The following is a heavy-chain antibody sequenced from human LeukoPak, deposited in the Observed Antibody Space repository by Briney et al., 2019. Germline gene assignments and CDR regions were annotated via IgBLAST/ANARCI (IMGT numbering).Heavy chain of an antibody. CDR1: GFTFSSYS. D-gene: IGHD2-15*01. V-gene: IGHV3-21*01. Sequence: GGSLRLSCAASGFTFSSYSMNWVRQAPGKGLEWVSSISSSSSYIYYADSVKGRFTISRDNAKNSLYLQMNSLRAEDTAVYYCARVHCSGGSCYALEGITDYFDYWGQGTLVTVSS. CDR2: ISSSSSYI. J-gene: IGHJ4*02. CDR3: ARVHCSGGSCYALEGITDYFDY.